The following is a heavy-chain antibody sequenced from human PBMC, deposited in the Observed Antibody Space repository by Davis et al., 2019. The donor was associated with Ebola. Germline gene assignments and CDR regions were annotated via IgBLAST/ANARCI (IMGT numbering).Heavy chain of an antibody. Sequence: MPSETLSLTCTVSGGSISSSSYYWGWIRQPPGKGLEWIGSIYYSGSTYYNPSLKSRVTISVDTSKNQFPLKLSSVTAADTAVYYCARRQYYYGSGTRYFDYWGQGTLVTVSS. CDR3: ARRQYYYGSGTRYFDY. J-gene: IGHJ4*02. D-gene: IGHD3-10*01. CDR1: GGSISSSSYY. CDR2: IYYSGST. V-gene: IGHV4-39*06.